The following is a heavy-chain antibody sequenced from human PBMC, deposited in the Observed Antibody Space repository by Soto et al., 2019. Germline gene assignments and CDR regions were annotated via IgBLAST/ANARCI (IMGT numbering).Heavy chain of an antibody. CDR3: AAGQLGTGPHYYYGMDV. D-gene: IGHD6-6*01. Sequence: SETLSLTCTVSGGSISSYYWSWIRQPPGKGLEWIGYIYYSGSTNYNPSLKSRVTISVDSSKNQFSLKLSSVTAADTAVYYCAAGQLGTGPHYYYGMDVWGQGTTVTVSS. CDR1: GGSISSYY. CDR2: IYYSGST. J-gene: IGHJ6*02. V-gene: IGHV4-59*12.